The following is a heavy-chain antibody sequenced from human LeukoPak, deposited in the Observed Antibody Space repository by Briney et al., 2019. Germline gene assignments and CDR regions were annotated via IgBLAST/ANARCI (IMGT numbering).Heavy chain of an antibody. CDR1: GYTFTSYY. CDR3: ARDRGKNWFDP. V-gene: IGHV1-46*01. CDR2: INPSGGST. J-gene: IGHJ5*02. D-gene: IGHD4-23*01. Sequence: ASVKVSCKASGYTFTSYYMHWVRRAPGQGLEWMGIINPSGGSTSYAQKFQGRVTMTRDTSTSTVYMELSSLGSEDTAVYYCARDRGKNWFDPWGQGTLVTVSS.